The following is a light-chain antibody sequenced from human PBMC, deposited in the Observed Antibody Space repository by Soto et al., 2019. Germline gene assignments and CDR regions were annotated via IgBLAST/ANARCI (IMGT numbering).Light chain of an antibody. J-gene: IGKJ4*01. CDR1: QSISNN. CDR3: QHYNHWPPVT. CDR2: GAS. Sequence: EIVMTQSPATLSVSPGERATLSCRASQSISNNLAWYQQKPGQPPRLLIYGASTRATGIPDRFSGSGSGTEFTLTITSLQSEDFATYFCQHYNHWPPVTFGGGTKLEIK. V-gene: IGKV3-15*01.